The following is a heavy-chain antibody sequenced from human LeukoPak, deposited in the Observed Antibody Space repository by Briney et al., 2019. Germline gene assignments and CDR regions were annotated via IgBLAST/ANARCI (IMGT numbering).Heavy chain of an antibody. CDR1: GYSFTTYG. Sequence: GASVKFACNASGYSFTTYGIRWVRETPGQGHERVGWINGYNDDTNYAQKLQVRVTMTTDTSTSTAYMELRSLTSDHTAVYYCARDHGFSGGSYFDTFDIWGRGTMVTVSS. J-gene: IGHJ3*02. CDR2: INGYNDDT. D-gene: IGHD2-15*01. CDR3: ARDHGFSGGSYFDTFDI. V-gene: IGHV1-18*01.